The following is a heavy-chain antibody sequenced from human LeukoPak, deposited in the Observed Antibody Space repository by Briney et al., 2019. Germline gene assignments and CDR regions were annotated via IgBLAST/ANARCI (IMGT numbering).Heavy chain of an antibody. Sequence: SETQSLTCTVSGGSISSGGYYWSWIRQHPGKGLEWIGYIYYSGSTYYNPSLKSRVTISVDTSKNQFSLKLSSVTAADTAVYYCARIYYDILTGYVTFDYWGQGTLVTVSS. CDR3: ARIYYDILTGYVTFDY. D-gene: IGHD3-9*01. V-gene: IGHV4-31*03. J-gene: IGHJ4*02. CDR1: GGSISSGGYY. CDR2: IYYSGST.